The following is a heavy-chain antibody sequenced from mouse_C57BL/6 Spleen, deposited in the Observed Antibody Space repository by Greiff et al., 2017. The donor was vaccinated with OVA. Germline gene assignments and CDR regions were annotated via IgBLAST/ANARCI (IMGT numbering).Heavy chain of an antibody. CDR1: GYTFTSYG. CDR3: ARVPFDY. J-gene: IGHJ2*01. Sequence: VQLQPSGAELARPGASVKLSCKASGYTFTSYGISWVKQRTGPGLEWIGAIYPRSGNTYYNEKFKGKATLTADKSSSTAYMELRSLTSEDSAVYFCARVPFDYWGQGTTLTVSS. D-gene: IGHD6-1*01. CDR2: IYPRSGNT. V-gene: IGHV1-81*01.